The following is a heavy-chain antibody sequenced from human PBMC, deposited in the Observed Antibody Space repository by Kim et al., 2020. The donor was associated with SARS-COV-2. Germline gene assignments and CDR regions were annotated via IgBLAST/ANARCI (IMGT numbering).Heavy chain of an antibody. Sequence: GGSLRLSCAASGFTFSSYAMHWVRQAPGKGLEWVAVIWYDGSNKYYADSVKGRFTISRDNSKNTLYLQMNSLRAEDTAVYYCAKSQDIVVVVAAPDYWGQGTLVTVSS. J-gene: IGHJ4*02. CDR2: IWYDGSNK. CDR3: AKSQDIVVVVAAPDY. D-gene: IGHD2-15*01. V-gene: IGHV3-33*06. CDR1: GFTFSSYA.